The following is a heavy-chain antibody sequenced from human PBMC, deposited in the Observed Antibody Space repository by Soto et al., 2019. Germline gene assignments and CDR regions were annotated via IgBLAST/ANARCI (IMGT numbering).Heavy chain of an antibody. J-gene: IGHJ6*03. CDR1: GYTFTSYD. D-gene: IGHD3-3*01. CDR2: MNPNSGNT. V-gene: IGHV1-8*02. CDR3: AREKITIFGVVKSYYYMDV. Sequence: KVSCKASGYTFTSYDINWVRQATGQGLEWMGWMNPNSGNTGYAQKFQGRVTMTRNTSISTAYMELSSLRSEDTAVYYCAREKITIFGVVKSYYYMDVWGKGTTVTVSS.